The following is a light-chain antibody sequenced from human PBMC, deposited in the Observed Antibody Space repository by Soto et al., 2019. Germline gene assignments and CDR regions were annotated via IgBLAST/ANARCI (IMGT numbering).Light chain of an antibody. J-gene: IGLJ1*01. CDR2: GNI. CDR3: AAWDDGLNGPLYV. CDR1: SSNIGSYP. Sequence: QSVLTQPPSASGTPGQRVTISCSGGSSNIGSYPVNWYQQLPGTAPKLLIYGNIVRPSGVYDRFSGSKSGTSASLAISGLQSEDEAEYYCAAWDDGLNGPLYVFGSGTKLTVL. V-gene: IGLV1-44*01.